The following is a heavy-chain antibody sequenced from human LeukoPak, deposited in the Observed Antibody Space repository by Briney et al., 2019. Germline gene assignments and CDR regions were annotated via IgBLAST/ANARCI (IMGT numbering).Heavy chain of an antibody. CDR2: ISYDGSNK. CDR3: ARTLTGEVFDY. D-gene: IGHD7-27*01. V-gene: IGHV3-30*03. CDR1: GFTFSSYG. Sequence: GGSLRLSCAASGFTFSSYGMHWVRQAPGKGLEWVAVISYDGSNKYYADSVKGRFTISRDNSKNTLYLQMNSLRAEDTAVYYCARTLTGEVFDYWGQGTLVTVSS. J-gene: IGHJ4*02.